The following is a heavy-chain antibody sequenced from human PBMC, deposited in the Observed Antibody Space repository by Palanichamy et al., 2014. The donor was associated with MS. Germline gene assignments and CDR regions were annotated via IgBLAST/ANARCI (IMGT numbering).Heavy chain of an antibody. CDR2: IYYSGST. D-gene: IGHD3-10*01. Sequence: QLQLQESGPGLVKASETLSLSCTVSGGSISSSSYYWGWIRQPPGKGLEWIGSIYYSGSTYYNPSLKSRVTISVDTSKNQSSLKLSSVTAADTAVYYCARPLGGSGSYYFWGQGTLVTVSS. CDR1: GGSISSSSYY. CDR3: ARPLGGSGSYYF. V-gene: IGHV4-39*01. J-gene: IGHJ4*02.